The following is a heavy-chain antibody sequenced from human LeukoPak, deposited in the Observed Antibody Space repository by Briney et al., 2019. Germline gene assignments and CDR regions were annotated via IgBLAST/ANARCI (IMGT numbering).Heavy chain of an antibody. CDR2: IRYDGSNK. D-gene: IGHD1-20*01. J-gene: IGHJ4*02. Sequence: GGSLRLSCAASGFTFSSYGMHWVRQAPGKGLERVAFIRYDGSNKYYADSVKGRFTISRDNSKNTLYLQMNSLRAEDTAVYYCAKLDNWNEPLDYWGQGTLVTVSS. CDR1: GFTFSSYG. V-gene: IGHV3-30*02. CDR3: AKLDNWNEPLDY.